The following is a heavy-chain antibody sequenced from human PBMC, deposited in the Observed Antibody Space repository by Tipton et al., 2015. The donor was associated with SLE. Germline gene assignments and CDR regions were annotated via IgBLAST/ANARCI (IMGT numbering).Heavy chain of an antibody. CDR1: GGSIRSSHHF. Sequence: TLSLTCTVSGGSIRSSHHFWGWIRQPPGKGLEWIGVLYYSGNTYYNPSLKSPVTLSIDTSKNQFSLKLSSVTAADTAVYFCTRGPVGSGYYSSSDAFDFWGQGTMVTVSS. CDR2: LYYSGNT. V-gene: IGHV4-39*07. D-gene: IGHD3-22*01. J-gene: IGHJ3*01. CDR3: TRGPVGSGYYSSSDAFDF.